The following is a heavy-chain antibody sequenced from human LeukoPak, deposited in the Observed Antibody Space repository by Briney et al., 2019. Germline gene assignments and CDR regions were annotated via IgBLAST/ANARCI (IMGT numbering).Heavy chain of an antibody. CDR3: ASQDRGGYDGPVDY. D-gene: IGHD5-12*01. CDR1: GFTFSSYS. J-gene: IGHJ4*02. CDR2: VTRSSIYI. Sequence: GGSLRLSCAASGFTFSSYSMNWVRQAPGKGLEWVSCVTRSSIYIYYADSVKGRFTISRDNAKNSLSLQMNSLRAEDTAVYYCASQDRGGYDGPVDYWGQGTLVTVSS. V-gene: IGHV3-21*01.